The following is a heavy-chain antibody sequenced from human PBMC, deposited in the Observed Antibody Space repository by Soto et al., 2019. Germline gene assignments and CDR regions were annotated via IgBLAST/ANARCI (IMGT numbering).Heavy chain of an antibody. CDR3: SRQSTTGDNELWFDL. Sequence: SETLSLTCNVSGGSISTSRSYWAWIRQPPGKGLEWLANIFYSGSTYYNPSLASRVTVSVDTSKNEFSLKLRSVTAADTAVYYCSRQSTTGDNELWFDLWGRGTLVTVSS. CDR2: IFYSGST. D-gene: IGHD2-21*01. J-gene: IGHJ5*02. CDR1: GGSISTSRSY. V-gene: IGHV4-39*01.